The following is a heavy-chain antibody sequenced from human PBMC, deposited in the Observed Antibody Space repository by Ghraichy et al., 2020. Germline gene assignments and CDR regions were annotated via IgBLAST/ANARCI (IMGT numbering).Heavy chain of an antibody. CDR3: AKDFGPPWQGATNY. D-gene: IGHD1-26*01. CDR1: GFTFSSYA. Sequence: GGSLRLSCAASGFTFSSYAMSWVRQAPGKGLEWVSAISGSGGSTYYADSVKGRFTISRDNSKNTLYLQMNSLRAEDTAVYYCAKDFGPPWQGATNYWGQGTLVTVSS. CDR2: ISGSGGST. J-gene: IGHJ4*02. V-gene: IGHV3-23*01.